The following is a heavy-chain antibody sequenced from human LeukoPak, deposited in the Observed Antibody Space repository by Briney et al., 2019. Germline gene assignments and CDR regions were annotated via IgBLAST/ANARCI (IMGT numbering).Heavy chain of an antibody. CDR1: GASISSYY. Sequence: KTSETLSLTCTVSGASISSYYWNWIRQPPGKGLEWIGYIYYSGNTNYNPSLKSRVTMSVDTSKNQFSLKVTSVTAADTAVYYCARFRYFVSDIWGQGTTVTVSS. J-gene: IGHJ3*02. CDR3: ARFRYFVSDI. V-gene: IGHV4-59*12. CDR2: IYYSGNT. D-gene: IGHD2/OR15-2a*01.